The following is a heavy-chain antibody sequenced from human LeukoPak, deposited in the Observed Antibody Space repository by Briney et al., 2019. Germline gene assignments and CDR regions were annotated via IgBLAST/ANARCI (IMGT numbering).Heavy chain of an antibody. Sequence: ASVKVSCKASGGTFSSYAISWVRLAPGQGLEWMGGIIPIFGTANYAQKFQGRVTITADESTSTAYMELGSLRSEDTAVYYCARGAGSYYATEYYFDYWGQGTLVTVSS. CDR3: ARGAGSYYATEYYFDY. D-gene: IGHD1-26*01. CDR2: IIPIFGTA. J-gene: IGHJ4*02. V-gene: IGHV1-69*13. CDR1: GGTFSSYA.